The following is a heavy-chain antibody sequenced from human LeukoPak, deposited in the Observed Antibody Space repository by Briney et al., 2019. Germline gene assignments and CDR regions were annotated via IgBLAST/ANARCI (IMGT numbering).Heavy chain of an antibody. CDR3: ACLTTADAFDI. V-gene: IGHV4-39*07. D-gene: IGHD3-22*01. CDR1: GGSISSSSYY. Sequence: SETLSLTCTVSGGSISSSSYYWGWIRQPPGKGLEWIGSIFYSGSTYYKPSLKSRVTMSVDTSKNQFSLKLSSVTAADTAVYYCACLTTADAFDIWGQGTMVTVSS. J-gene: IGHJ3*02. CDR2: IFYSGST.